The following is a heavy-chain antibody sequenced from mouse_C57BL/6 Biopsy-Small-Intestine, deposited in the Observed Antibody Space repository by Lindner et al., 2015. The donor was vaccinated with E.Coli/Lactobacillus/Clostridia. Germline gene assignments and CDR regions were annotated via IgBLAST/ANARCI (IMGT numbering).Heavy chain of an antibody. CDR2: IDPENGDT. V-gene: IGHV14-4*01. Sequence: QLQEVLGAELVRPGASVKLSCTASGFNIKDDYMHWVKQRPEQGLEWIGWIDPENGDTEYASKFQGKATITADTSSNTAYLQLSSLTSEDTAVYYCTSGALLSMDYWGQGTSVTVSS. D-gene: IGHD2-10*01. CDR1: GFNIKDDY. CDR3: TSGALLSMDY. J-gene: IGHJ4*01.